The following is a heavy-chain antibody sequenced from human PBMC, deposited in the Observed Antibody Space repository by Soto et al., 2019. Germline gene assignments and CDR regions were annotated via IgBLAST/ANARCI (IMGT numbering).Heavy chain of an antibody. J-gene: IGHJ6*02. Sequence: GGSLRLTCAASGFTFSGYAMSWVRQAPGKGLEWVSAISGSGGSTYYAYSVKGRFTISRDNSKTTMHVKLNSLRTEDTAVYYCAKNALYSSGWYWGGGTYYYYYGMDVWGQGTTVTVSS. CDR1: GFTFSGYA. CDR2: ISGSGGST. CDR3: AKNALYSSGWYWGGGTYYYYYGMDV. V-gene: IGHV3-23*01. D-gene: IGHD6-19*01.